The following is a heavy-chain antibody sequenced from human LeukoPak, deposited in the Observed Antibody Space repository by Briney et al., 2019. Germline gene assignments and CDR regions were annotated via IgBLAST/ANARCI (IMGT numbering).Heavy chain of an antibody. CDR2: ISSSSSYI. V-gene: IGHV3-21*01. J-gene: IGHJ4*02. CDR1: GFTFSSYS. D-gene: IGHD5-24*01. Sequence: GGSLRLSCAASGFTFSSYSMNWVRQAPGKGLGWVSSISSSSSYIYYADSVKGRFTISRDNAKNSLYLQMNSLRAEDTAVYYCARAFADGYNSSPFDYWGQETLVTVSS. CDR3: ARAFADGYNSSPFDY.